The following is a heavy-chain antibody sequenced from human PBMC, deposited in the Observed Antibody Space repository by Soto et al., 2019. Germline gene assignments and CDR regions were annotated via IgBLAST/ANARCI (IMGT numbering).Heavy chain of an antibody. CDR1: GFTFSSYA. V-gene: IGHV3-30-3*01. D-gene: IGHD2-15*01. J-gene: IGHJ4*02. Sequence: QVQLVESGGGVVQPGRSLRLSCAASGFTFSSYAMHWVRQAPGKGLEWVAVVSYAGSNKYYADSVKGRFTISRDNSKNALYRQMNSLRAEDTAVYYCAVGYCSGGSCPCDYWGQGTQVTVSS. CDR2: VSYAGSNK. CDR3: AVGYCSGGSCPCDY.